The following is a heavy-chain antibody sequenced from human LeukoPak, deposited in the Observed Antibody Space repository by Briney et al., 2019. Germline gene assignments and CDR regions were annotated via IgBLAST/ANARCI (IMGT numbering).Heavy chain of an antibody. CDR1: GFTFRTYA. D-gene: IGHD3-10*01. Sequence: GGSLRLSCVGSGFTFRTYAMIWVRQAPGKGLEWVAFVRYDGSDKYYADSVKGRFTISRDSSKNTLYLQMNSLRAEDTAIYYCAKSSHGGAWGQGTLVTVSS. CDR2: VRYDGSDK. V-gene: IGHV3-30*02. CDR3: AKSSHGGA. J-gene: IGHJ5*02.